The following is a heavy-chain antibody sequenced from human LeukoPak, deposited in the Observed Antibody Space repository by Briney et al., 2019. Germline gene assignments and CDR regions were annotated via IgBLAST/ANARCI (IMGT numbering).Heavy chain of an antibody. J-gene: IGHJ4*02. V-gene: IGHV3-48*03. D-gene: IGHD4-11*01. CDR1: GFTFSSYE. CDR2: ISSSGSTI. CDR3: ARRGEYSNLNYLEY. Sequence: GGSLRLSCAASGFTFSSYEMNWVRQAPGKGLEWVSYISSSGSTIYYAASVKGRFTISRDNSKNTLYLQMNSLRAEDTAVYYCARRGEYSNLNYLEYWGQGTLVTVSS.